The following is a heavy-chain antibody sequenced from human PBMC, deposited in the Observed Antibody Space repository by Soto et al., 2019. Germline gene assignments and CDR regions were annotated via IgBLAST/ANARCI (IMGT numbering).Heavy chain of an antibody. D-gene: IGHD1-20*01. J-gene: IGHJ6*02. Sequence: SGPTLVNPTETLTLTCTFSGFSLTSPGMCVSWIRQPPGKALEWLALIERDDDDKYYSTSLKTRLTISKDTRKNQVVLIMANMDPADTGTYYCARSIRGPRRFNGMDVWGQGTTVIVSS. CDR2: IERDDDDK. CDR3: ARSIRGPRRFNGMDV. V-gene: IGHV2-70*13. CDR1: GFSLTSPGMC.